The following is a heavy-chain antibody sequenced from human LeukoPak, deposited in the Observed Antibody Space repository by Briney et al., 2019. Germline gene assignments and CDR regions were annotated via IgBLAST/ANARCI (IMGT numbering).Heavy chain of an antibody. CDR3: ARGSKYYYDSRSPSH. D-gene: IGHD3-22*01. CDR1: GGSFSGYY. J-gene: IGHJ3*01. Sequence: SETLSLTCAVYGGSFSGYYWSWIRQPPGKGLEWIGEINHSGSTNYNPSLKSRVTISVDTSKNQFSLKLSSVTAADTAVYYCARGSKYYYDSRSPSHWGQGTMVTVSS. CDR2: INHSGST. V-gene: IGHV4-34*01.